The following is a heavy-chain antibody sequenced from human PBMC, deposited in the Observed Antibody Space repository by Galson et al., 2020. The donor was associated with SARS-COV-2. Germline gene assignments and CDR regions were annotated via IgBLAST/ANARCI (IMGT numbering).Heavy chain of an antibody. Sequence: ETSETLSLTCTVSRGSISGFYWNWIRQPPGKGLEWIGYISDSGSTNYNPSLTSRLTISVDMSRNQFSLKLTSVTSADTAVYYCARVYDFWNGCLSDVDSWGQGTLVTVCS. V-gene: IGHV4-59*01. CDR3: ARVYDFWNGCLSDVDS. CDR2: ISDSGST. D-gene: IGHD3-3*01. J-gene: IGHJ4*02. CDR1: RGSISGFY.